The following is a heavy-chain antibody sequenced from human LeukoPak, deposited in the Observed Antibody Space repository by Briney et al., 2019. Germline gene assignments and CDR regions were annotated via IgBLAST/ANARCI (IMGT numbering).Heavy chain of an antibody. CDR1: GGSFSGYY. CDR3: ARGITIFGVVTLRGKFDY. J-gene: IGHJ4*02. Sequence: SETLSLTCAVYGGSFSGYYWSWIRQPPGKGLEWIGEINHSGSTNYNPSLKSRVTISVDTSKNQCSLKLSSVPAADTAVYYCARGITIFGVVTLRGKFDYWGQGTLVTVSS. V-gene: IGHV4-34*01. CDR2: INHSGST. D-gene: IGHD3-3*01.